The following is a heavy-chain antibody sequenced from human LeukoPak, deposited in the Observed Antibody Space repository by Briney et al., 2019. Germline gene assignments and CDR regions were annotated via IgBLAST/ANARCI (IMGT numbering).Heavy chain of an antibody. CDR3: GAARKTYYYYGMDV. CDR1: GGSISSGGYS. D-gene: IGHD6-25*01. J-gene: IGHJ6*04. V-gene: IGHV4-30-2*01. Sequence: SETLSLTCAVSGGSISSGGYSWSWIRQPPGKGLEWIGYIYHSGSTYYNPSLKSRVTISVDRSKNQFPLKLSSVTAADTAVYYCGAARKTYYYYGMDVWGKGTTVTVSS. CDR2: IYHSGST.